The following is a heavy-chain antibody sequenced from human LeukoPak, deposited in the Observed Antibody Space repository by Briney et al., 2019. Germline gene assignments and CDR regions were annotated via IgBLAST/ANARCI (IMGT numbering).Heavy chain of an antibody. J-gene: IGHJ6*03. Sequence: ASVKVSCKASGYTFSGYNMHWVRQAPGQGLEWMGSMNPNDGLTNYAQKFQGRVTMTRNTSISTAYMELSSLRSEDTAVYYCARGPGGYSGYGTRETYYYYYYMDVWGKGTTVTISS. D-gene: IGHD5-12*01. CDR2: MNPNDGLT. V-gene: IGHV1-8*02. CDR1: GYTFSGYN. CDR3: ARGPGGYSGYGTRETYYYYYYMDV.